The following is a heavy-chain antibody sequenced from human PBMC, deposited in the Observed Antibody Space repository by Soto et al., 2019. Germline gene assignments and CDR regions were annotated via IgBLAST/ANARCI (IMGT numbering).Heavy chain of an antibody. D-gene: IGHD6-6*01. V-gene: IGHV3-30-3*01. J-gene: IGHJ6*02. CDR1: GFTFSSYA. CDR3: ARDQETIMAALPPGPVSRGMDV. Sequence: GGSLRLSCAASGFTFSSYAMHWVRQAPGKGLEWVAVISYDGSNKYYADSVKGRFTISRDNSKNTLYLQMNSLRAEDTAVYYCARDQETIMAALPPGPVSRGMDVCGQGTTVTVSS. CDR2: ISYDGSNK.